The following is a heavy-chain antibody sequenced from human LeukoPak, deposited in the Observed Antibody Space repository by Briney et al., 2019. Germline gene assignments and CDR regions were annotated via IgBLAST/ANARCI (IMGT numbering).Heavy chain of an antibody. CDR2: VLGSGVPT. J-gene: IGHJ3*02. CDR3: AKDPNGDYIGTFDI. D-gene: IGHD4-17*01. CDR1: GIIFSKYG. V-gene: IGHV3-23*01. Sequence: SGGSLRLSCAASGIIFSKYGMSWVRQAPGKGLEWVATVLGSGVPTYYAESVQGRFTISRDNSKKTLYLQMSSLRAEDTAIYYCAKDPNGDYIGTFDIWGQGTMVIVS.